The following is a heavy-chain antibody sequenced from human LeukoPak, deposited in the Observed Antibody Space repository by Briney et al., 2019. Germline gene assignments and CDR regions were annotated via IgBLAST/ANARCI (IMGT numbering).Heavy chain of an antibody. Sequence: PAETLSLTCTVSVRSISRSSDHGSWIRQPAGKGLEWIGRIYTCGSTNYNPSLKSRVTMSVDRSKNQFSLKLTSVTAADTAVYYCARNIYGDYVSSYWYFDLWGRGSLVSVSS. D-gene: IGHD4-17*01. V-gene: IGHV4-61*02. CDR2: IYTCGST. CDR1: VRSISRSSDH. J-gene: IGHJ2*01. CDR3: ARNIYGDYVSSYWYFDL.